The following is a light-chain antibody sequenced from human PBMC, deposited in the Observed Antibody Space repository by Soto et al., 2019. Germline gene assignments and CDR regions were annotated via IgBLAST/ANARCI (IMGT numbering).Light chain of an antibody. CDR3: LQDSTYPRT. J-gene: IGKJ1*01. CDR1: QGIRKE. Sequence: IQMTQSPSSLSAFVGDRVTIACRASQGIRKELAWYQQKAGEAPKLLIYASSNLQSGVPSRFRGSGSGTDFPLTISSLQPEDFATYYCLQDSTYPRTFGQGTKV. V-gene: IGKV1-6*01. CDR2: ASS.